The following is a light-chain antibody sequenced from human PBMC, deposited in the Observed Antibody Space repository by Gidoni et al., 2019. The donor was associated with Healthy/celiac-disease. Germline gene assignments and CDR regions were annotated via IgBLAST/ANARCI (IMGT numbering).Light chain of an antibody. CDR2: KAS. V-gene: IGKV2-30*01. CDR3: MQGTHWPST. J-gene: IGKJ1*01. Sequence: DDVMTQSPLSLPVTLGQPASISCRSSQSLVYSDGNTYLTWFQQLPGQSPRRLIYKASNRDSGVPDRFSGSGSGTDFTLKISRVEAEDVGVYFCMQGTHWPSTFGQGTKVEIK. CDR1: QSLVYSDGNTY.